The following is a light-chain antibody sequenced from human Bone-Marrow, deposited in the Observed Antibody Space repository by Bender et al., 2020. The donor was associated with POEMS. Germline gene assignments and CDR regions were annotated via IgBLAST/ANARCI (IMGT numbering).Light chain of an antibody. CDR2: INN. J-gene: IGLJ3*02. Sequence: QSVLTQQPSASGTPGQRVTISCSGSSSNIGTNPVNWYQQLPGTAPKLLIYINNQRPSGVPDRFSGSKSGTSASLAISGVQSEDEDDHYSAAWEDRLNGWVFGGGTKMPVL. V-gene: IGLV1-44*01. CDR3: AAWEDRLNGWV. CDR1: SSNIGTNP.